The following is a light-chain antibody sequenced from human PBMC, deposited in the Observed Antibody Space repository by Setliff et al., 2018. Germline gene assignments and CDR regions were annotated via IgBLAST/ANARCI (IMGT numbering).Light chain of an antibody. V-gene: IGLV2-14*03. CDR2: DVS. J-gene: IGLJ3*02. Sequence: QSALTQPASVSVSPGQSITISCTGTSSDVGGYNYVSWYQQHPGKAPKLMIYDVSNRPSGVSNRFSGSKSGNTASLTISGLQAEDEADYYCSSYTSSSTGVFGGGTKVTVL. CDR1: SSDVGGYNY. CDR3: SSYTSSSTGV.